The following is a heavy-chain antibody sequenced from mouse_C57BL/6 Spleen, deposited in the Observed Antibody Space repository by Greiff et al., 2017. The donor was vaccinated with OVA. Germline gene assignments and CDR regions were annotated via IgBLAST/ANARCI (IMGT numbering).Heavy chain of an antibody. V-gene: IGHV1-64*01. CDR1: GYTFTSYW. J-gene: IGHJ2*01. CDR2: IHPNSGST. D-gene: IGHD2-4*01. CDR3: ARRGLRTCLDY. Sequence: QVQLQQPGAELVKPGASVKLSCKASGYTFTSYWMHWVKQRPGQGLEWIGMIHPNSGSTNYNEKFKSKATLTVDKSSSTAYMQLSSLTSEDSAVYYCARRGLRTCLDYWGQGTTLTVSS.